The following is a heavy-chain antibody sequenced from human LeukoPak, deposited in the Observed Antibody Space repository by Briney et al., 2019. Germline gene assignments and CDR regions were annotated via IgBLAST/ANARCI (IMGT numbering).Heavy chain of an antibody. V-gene: IGHV1-8*01. Sequence: ASVKVSCKASGYTFTSYDINWVRHATGQGLEWMGWMNLNSGNTGYAQKFQGRVTMTRDTSITTAYMELSSLRSEDTAVYYCVRYSYGYDYWGQGTLVTVSS. CDR1: GYTFTSYD. J-gene: IGHJ4*02. CDR3: VRYSYGYDY. D-gene: IGHD5-18*01. CDR2: MNLNSGNT.